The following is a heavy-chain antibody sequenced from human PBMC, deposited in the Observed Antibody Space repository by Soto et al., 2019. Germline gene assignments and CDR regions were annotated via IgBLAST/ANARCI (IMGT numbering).Heavy chain of an antibody. V-gene: IGHV4-39*01. J-gene: IGHJ5*02. CDR2: LYYTGNT. CDR1: GGSIGSSSYY. Sequence: TSETLSLTCSVSGGSIGSSSYYFGWIRQPPGKGLEWIGSLYYTGNTYYNSSLKRRVTISADKSQNQFSLRLSSVAAADTAVYYCGAYCSRTYRYDWFGPWGQGTLVTVSS. D-gene: IGHD2-2*01. CDR3: GAYCSRTYRYDWFGP.